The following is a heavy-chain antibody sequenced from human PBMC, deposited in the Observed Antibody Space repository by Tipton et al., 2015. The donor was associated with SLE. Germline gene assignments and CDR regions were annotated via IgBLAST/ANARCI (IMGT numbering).Heavy chain of an antibody. D-gene: IGHD2-2*01. CDR1: GFTFSSYW. J-gene: IGHJ5*02. CDR3: ARAPNSDCSSTSCP. Sequence: SLRLSCAASGFTFSSYWMSWVRQAPGKGLEWVANIKQDGSEKYYVDSVKGRFTISRDNAKNSLYLQMNSLRAEDTAVYYCARAPNSDCSSTSCPWGQGTLVTVSS. CDR2: IKQDGSEK. V-gene: IGHV3-7*01.